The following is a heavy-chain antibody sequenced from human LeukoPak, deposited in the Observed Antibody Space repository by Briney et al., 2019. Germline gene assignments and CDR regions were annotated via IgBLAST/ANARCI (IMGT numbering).Heavy chain of an antibody. CDR3: ARHPDIVVVPAAITLDY. D-gene: IGHD2-2*01. CDR2: TSAYNGNT. J-gene: IGHJ4*02. Sequence: ASVKVSCKASGGTFSSYAISWVRQAPGQGLEWMGWTSAYNGNTNYAQKLQGRVTMTTDTSTSTAYMELRSLRSDDTAVYYCARHPDIVVVPAAITLDYWGQGTLVTVSS. V-gene: IGHV1-18*01. CDR1: GGTFSSYA.